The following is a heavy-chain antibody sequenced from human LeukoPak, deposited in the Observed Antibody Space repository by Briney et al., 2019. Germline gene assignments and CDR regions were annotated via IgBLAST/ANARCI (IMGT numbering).Heavy chain of an antibody. V-gene: IGHV3-74*01. Sequence: GGSLRLSCAASGFTFSSYWMHWVRQAPGKGQVWVSRINSDGSSTSYADSVKGRFTISRDNAKNSLYLQMNSLRAEDTAVYYCARITDNWNDVFAFDIWGQGTMVTVSS. CDR3: ARITDNWNDVFAFDI. D-gene: IGHD1-1*01. J-gene: IGHJ3*02. CDR2: INSDGSST. CDR1: GFTFSSYW.